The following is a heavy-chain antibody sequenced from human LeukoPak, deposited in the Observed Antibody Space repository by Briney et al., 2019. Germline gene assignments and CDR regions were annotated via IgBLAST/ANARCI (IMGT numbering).Heavy chain of an antibody. CDR2: IIPIFGTA. V-gene: IGHV1-69*13. CDR1: GGTFSSYA. J-gene: IGHJ4*02. Sequence: GASVKVPCKASGGTFSSYAISWVRQAPGQGLEWMGGIIPIFGTANYAQKFQGRVTITADESTSTAYMELSSLRSEDTAVYYCARALIEMATPFSNFYYFDYWGQGTLVTVSS. D-gene: IGHD5-24*01. CDR3: ARALIEMATPFSNFYYFDY.